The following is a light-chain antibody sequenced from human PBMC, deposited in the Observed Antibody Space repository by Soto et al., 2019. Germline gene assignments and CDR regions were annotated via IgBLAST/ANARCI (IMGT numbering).Light chain of an antibody. CDR1: QSVSSN. CDR3: QQYGTSPWT. V-gene: IGKV3-15*01. CDR2: GAS. J-gene: IGKJ1*01. Sequence: EIVMTQSPATLSVSPGERATLSCRASQSVSSNLAWYQQKHGQAPRLLIYGASTRATGIPARFSGSGSGTELTITITRLEPEDCEVYDGQQYGTSPWTFGQGTKVDIK.